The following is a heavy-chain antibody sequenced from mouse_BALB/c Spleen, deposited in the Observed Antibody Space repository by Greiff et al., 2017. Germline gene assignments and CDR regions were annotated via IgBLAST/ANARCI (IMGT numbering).Heavy chain of an antibody. CDR3: IYYDYDDAMDY. Sequence: VQLVESGAELMKPGASVKISCKATGYTFSSYWIEWVKQRPGHGLEWIGEILPGSGSTNYNEKFKGKATFTADTSSNTAYMQLSSLTSEDSAVYYCIYYDYDDAMDYWGQGTSVTVSS. J-gene: IGHJ4*01. V-gene: IGHV1-9*01. CDR1: GYTFSSYW. CDR2: ILPGSGST. D-gene: IGHD2-4*01.